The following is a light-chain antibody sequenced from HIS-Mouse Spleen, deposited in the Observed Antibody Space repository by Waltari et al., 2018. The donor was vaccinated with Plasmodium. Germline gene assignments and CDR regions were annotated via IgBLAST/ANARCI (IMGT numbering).Light chain of an antibody. V-gene: IGLV3-21*02. Sequence: SYVLTQPPSVSVAPGQTARITCGGNNIGSKSVPWYQQKPGQAPVLVVYDDSDRPSGIPGRFSGSNAGNTATLTMSRVEAGDEADYYCQVWDSSSDHPVFGGGTKLTVL. J-gene: IGLJ2*01. CDR2: DDS. CDR3: QVWDSSSDHPV. CDR1: NIGSKS.